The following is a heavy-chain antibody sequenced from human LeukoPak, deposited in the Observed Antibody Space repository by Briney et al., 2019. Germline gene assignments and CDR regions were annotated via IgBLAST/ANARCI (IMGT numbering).Heavy chain of an antibody. Sequence: PGGSLRLSCAASGFSLSSYWMAWVRQAPGKGLEWVANVKQDGSEKNYVDSVKGRFTISRDNARNSQYLQMNSLRAEDTAVYYCARHSLNSYGFDYWGQGTLVTVSS. V-gene: IGHV3-7*01. CDR3: ARHSLNSYGFDY. CDR2: VKQDGSEK. D-gene: IGHD3-9*01. J-gene: IGHJ4*02. CDR1: GFSLSSYW.